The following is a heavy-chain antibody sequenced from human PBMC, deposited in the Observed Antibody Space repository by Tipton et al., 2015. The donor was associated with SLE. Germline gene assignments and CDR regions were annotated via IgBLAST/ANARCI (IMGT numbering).Heavy chain of an antibody. Sequence: QSGAEVKNPGASVKVSCKASAYTFTTYSISWVRQAPGQGLEWMGWISTYNGNTNYAQKLQGRVTMTTDTSTSTAYMELRSLRSDDTAVYYCARAVTTGLYWYFDLWVRGTLVTASS. V-gene: IGHV1-18*01. CDR2: ISTYNGNT. D-gene: IGHD4-17*01. CDR3: ARAVTTGLYWYFDL. CDR1: AYTFTTYS. J-gene: IGHJ2*01.